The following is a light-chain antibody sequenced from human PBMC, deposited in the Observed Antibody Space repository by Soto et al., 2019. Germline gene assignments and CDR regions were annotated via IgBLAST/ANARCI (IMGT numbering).Light chain of an antibody. CDR2: DAS. Sequence: EIVLTQSPATLSLSPGERATLSCSASQSVSSYLAWYQQKPGQAPRLLIYDASNRATGIPARFSGSGSGTDFTLTISSLAAEDFAVYYCQQRSNWPLTFGGGTKVEIK. CDR1: QSVSSY. CDR3: QQRSNWPLT. J-gene: IGKJ4*01. V-gene: IGKV3-11*01.